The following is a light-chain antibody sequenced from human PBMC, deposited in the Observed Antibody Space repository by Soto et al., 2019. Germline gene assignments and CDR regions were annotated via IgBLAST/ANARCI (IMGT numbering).Light chain of an antibody. CDR1: QRVSSN. V-gene: IGKV3-15*01. CDR3: KQYNNWWT. CDR2: GAS. Sequence: EVVITQSPTTQTVSPGERATLSCRASQRVSSNLAWYQQKPGQAPRLLIYGASTRATGIPARFSGSGSGTEFTLTISSLQFEDFAVYYCKQYNNWWTFGQGTKV. J-gene: IGKJ1*01.